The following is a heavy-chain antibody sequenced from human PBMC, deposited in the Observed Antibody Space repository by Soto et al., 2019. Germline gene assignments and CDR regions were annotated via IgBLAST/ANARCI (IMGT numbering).Heavy chain of an antibody. D-gene: IGHD5-18*01. CDR3: AREGGYSFGFAFDY. CDR1: GFTFSSYT. Sequence: QVQLVESGGGMVQPGRSLRLSCAASGFTFSSYTMHWVRQAPGKGLEWVALISYDGSNRYYADSVKGRFTISSDNSKNTLYLQMNSLRAEDTAVYYCAREGGYSFGFAFDYWGQGTLVTVSS. J-gene: IGHJ4*02. V-gene: IGHV3-30-3*01. CDR2: ISYDGSNR.